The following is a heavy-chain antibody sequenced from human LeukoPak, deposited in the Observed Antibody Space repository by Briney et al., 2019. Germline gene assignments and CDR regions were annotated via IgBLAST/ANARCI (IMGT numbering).Heavy chain of an antibody. CDR3: ARARGGTYFDY. CDR2: INSDGSVT. CDR1: GFTFSNYW. V-gene: IGHV3-74*01. Sequence: GGSLRLSCAASGFTFSNYWMHWVRQAPGKGLVWVSRINSDGSVTNYADSVKGRFTISRDNAKNTPYLQMNSLTAEDTAVYYCARARGGTYFDYWGQGTLVTVSS. D-gene: IGHD1-26*01. J-gene: IGHJ4*02.